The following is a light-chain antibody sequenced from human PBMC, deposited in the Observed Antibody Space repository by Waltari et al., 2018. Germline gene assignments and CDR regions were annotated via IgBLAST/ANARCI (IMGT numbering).Light chain of an antibody. V-gene: IGKV1-39*01. CDR1: RNIGDY. J-gene: IGKJ1*01. CDR2: TAS. CDR3: QQSYTTPTWT. Sequence: DIQMTQSPSSLSASVGDRVTITSRASRNIGDYLHWYQQKPGKAPRLLIYTASSLQRGVPSRFSGSGSGTDFSLTISSLQPEDFATYYCQQSYTTPTWTFGPGTTVETK.